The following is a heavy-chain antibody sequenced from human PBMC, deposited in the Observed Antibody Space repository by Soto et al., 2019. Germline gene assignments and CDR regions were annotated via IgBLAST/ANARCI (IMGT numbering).Heavy chain of an antibody. J-gene: IGHJ6*02. D-gene: IGHD3-10*02. CDR2: IWYDGSNK. V-gene: IGHV3-33*01. CDR1: GFTFSSYG. Sequence: GGSLRLSCAASGFTFSSYGMHWVRQAPGKVLEWVAVIWYDGSNKYYADSVKGRFTISRDNSKNTLYLQMNSLRAEDTAVYYCARVHVGYDYYYGMDVWGQGXTVTVYS. CDR3: ARVHVGYDYYYGMDV.